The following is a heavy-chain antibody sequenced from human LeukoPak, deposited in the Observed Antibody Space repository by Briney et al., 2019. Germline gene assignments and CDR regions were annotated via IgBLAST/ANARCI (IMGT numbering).Heavy chain of an antibody. J-gene: IGHJ4*02. D-gene: IGHD6-19*01. CDR3: ARDISRGGQWLVLAELEDY. Sequence: GASVKVSCKASGYTFTGYYMHWVRQAPGQGLEWMGWINPNSGGTNYAQKFQGRVTMTRDTSISTAYMELSRLRSDDTAVYYCARDISRGGQWLVLAELEDYWGQGTLVTVSS. CDR1: GYTFTGYY. CDR2: INPNSGGT. V-gene: IGHV1-2*02.